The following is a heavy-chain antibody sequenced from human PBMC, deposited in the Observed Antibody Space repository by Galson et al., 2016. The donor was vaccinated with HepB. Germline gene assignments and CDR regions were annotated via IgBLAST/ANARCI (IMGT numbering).Heavy chain of an antibody. D-gene: IGHD3-3*01. CDR2: IYHSGST. V-gene: IGHV4-31*03. Sequence: TLSLTCTVSGGSISSDGHYWNWIRQHPGKGLEWIGYIYHSGSTYYNPSLKSRATISRDTSKNQFSLKLTFVTAADTAVYYCATGMYGVALAYWGQGTLVTVSS. J-gene: IGHJ4*02. CDR3: ATGMYGVALAY. CDR1: GGSISSDGHY.